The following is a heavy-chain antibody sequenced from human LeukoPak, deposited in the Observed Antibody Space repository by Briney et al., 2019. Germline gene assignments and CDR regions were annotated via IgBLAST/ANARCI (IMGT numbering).Heavy chain of an antibody. V-gene: IGHV3-43D*03. J-gene: IGHJ4*02. Sequence: GGSLRLSCAASGFSFDEYGMHWVRQAPGKGLEWVSLISWDGGSTFYADSVKGRFTISRDNSKDSLYLQMNSLRGEDTALYYCARGATRYLEWFYSDWGQGTLVTVSS. CDR1: GFSFDEYG. CDR2: ISWDGGST. CDR3: ARGATRYLEWFYSD. D-gene: IGHD3-3*01.